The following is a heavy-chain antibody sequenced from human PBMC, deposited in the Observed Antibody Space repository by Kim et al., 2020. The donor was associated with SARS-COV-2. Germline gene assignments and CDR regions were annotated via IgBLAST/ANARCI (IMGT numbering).Heavy chain of an antibody. CDR3: TTDRRPDYYGSGSYYNGQDY. D-gene: IGHD3-10*01. Sequence: RFTISRDDSKNTLYLQMNSLKTEDTAVYYCTTDRRPDYYGSGSYYNGQDYWGQGTLVTVSS. J-gene: IGHJ4*02. V-gene: IGHV3-15*01.